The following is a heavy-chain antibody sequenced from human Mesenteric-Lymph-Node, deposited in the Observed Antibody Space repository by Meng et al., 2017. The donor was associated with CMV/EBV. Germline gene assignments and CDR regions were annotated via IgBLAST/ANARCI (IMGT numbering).Heavy chain of an antibody. CDR1: GNTFTGYY. J-gene: IGHJ4*02. Sequence: ASVKVSCKASGNTFTGYYIHWLRQAPGQGLEWMGWINPNSGGTNYAQKFQGRVTMTRDTSVTTAYMELSRLRSDDTAVYFCARESVSGVFDYWGQGTLVTVSS. CDR3: ARESVSGVFDY. V-gene: IGHV1-2*02. CDR2: INPNSGGT. D-gene: IGHD6-19*01.